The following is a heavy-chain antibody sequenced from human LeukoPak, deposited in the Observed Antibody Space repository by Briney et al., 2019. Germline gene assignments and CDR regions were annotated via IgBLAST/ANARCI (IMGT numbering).Heavy chain of an antibody. CDR3: VRDVTGDPGRFDP. Sequence: PSQTLSLTCTVSGGSISSGSYYWSWIRQPAGKGLEWIGRIYTSGSTNYNPSLKSRVTISVDTSKNQFSLKLSSVTAADTAVYYCVRDVTGDPGRFDPWGQGTLVTVSS. J-gene: IGHJ5*02. CDR2: IYTSGST. CDR1: GGSISSGSYY. V-gene: IGHV4-61*02. D-gene: IGHD1-14*01.